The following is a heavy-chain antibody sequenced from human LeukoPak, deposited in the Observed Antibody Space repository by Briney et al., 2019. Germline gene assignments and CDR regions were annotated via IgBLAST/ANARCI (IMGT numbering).Heavy chain of an antibody. V-gene: IGHV3-23*01. D-gene: IGHD2-2*01. J-gene: IGHJ4*02. CDR1: GFTFISYA. CDR3: APGPCSSSTCYAAEGY. Sequence: PGGSLRLSCAASGFTFISYAMSWVRQAPAKGLEWVSAISGSGGSTYYADSVKGRFAISRDNSKKTLYLQMNSLRAEDTAVYYCAPGPCSSSTCYAAEGYWGQGTLVTVSS. CDR2: ISGSGGST.